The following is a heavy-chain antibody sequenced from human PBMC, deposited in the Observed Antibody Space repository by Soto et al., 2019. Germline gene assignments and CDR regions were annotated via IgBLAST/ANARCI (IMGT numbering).Heavy chain of an antibody. V-gene: IGHV1-3*01. Sequence: ASVKVSCKASGYTFTSYAMHWVRQAPGQRLEWMGWINAGNGNTKYSQKFQGRVTITRDTSASTAYMELSSLRSEDTAIYFCARVAYGNGWIFDHWGQGTLVTVSS. D-gene: IGHD6-19*01. CDR1: GYTFTSYA. CDR2: INAGNGNT. J-gene: IGHJ4*01. CDR3: ARVAYGNGWIFDH.